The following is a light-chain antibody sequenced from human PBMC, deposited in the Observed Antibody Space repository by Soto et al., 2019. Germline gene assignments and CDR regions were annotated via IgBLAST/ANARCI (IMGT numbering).Light chain of an antibody. CDR1: QSVSNN. Sequence: EIVMTQFPATLSMSPGERATLSCRASQSVSNNLAWYQHRPGQAPRLLIYGASTRATGLPVRFSGSGSGTEFTLTISSLHSEDFAVYYCQQYHNWPRTFGQGTTLEIK. J-gene: IGKJ2*01. V-gene: IGKV3-15*01. CDR3: QQYHNWPRT. CDR2: GAS.